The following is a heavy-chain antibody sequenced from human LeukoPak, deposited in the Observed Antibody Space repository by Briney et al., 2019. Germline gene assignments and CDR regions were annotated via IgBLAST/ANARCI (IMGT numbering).Heavy chain of an antibody. CDR3: ARVLLGMSAFDL. V-gene: IGHV3-48*04. CDR1: GFTFSSYS. Sequence: GGSLRLSCAASGFTFSSYSMNWVRQAPGKGLEWVSYISSSSSTIYYADSVKGRFTISRDNAKNSLYLQMNSLRADDTAVYSCARVLLGMSAFDLWGQGTMVSVSS. J-gene: IGHJ3*01. D-gene: IGHD3-9*01. CDR2: ISSSSSTI.